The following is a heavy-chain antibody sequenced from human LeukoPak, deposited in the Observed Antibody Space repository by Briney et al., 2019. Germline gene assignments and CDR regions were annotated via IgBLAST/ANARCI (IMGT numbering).Heavy chain of an antibody. Sequence: SCAASGYSFTGYYMHWVRQAPGQGLEWMGWINPNSGGTNYAQKFQGWVTMTRDTSISTAYMELSRLRSDDTAVYYCARGRLVGDIVVVPAAMQGAFDIWGQGTMVTVSS. CDR1: GYSFTGYY. V-gene: IGHV1-2*04. CDR3: ARGRLVGDIVVVPAAMQGAFDI. J-gene: IGHJ3*02. D-gene: IGHD2-2*01. CDR2: INPNSGGT.